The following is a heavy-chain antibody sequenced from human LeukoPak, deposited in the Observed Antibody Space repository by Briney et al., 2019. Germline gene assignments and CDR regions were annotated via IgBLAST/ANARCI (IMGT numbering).Heavy chain of an antibody. J-gene: IGHJ3*02. Sequence: GRSLRLSCAASGFTFSSYAMHWVRQAPGKGLEWVAVISYDGSNKYYADSVKGRFTISRDNSKNTLYLQMNSLRSEDTAVYYCARKSGYCSSTSCYGSSYAFDIWGQGTMVTVSS. D-gene: IGHD2-2*01. CDR1: GFTFSSYA. V-gene: IGHV3-30-3*01. CDR3: ARKSGYCSSTSCYGSSYAFDI. CDR2: ISYDGSNK.